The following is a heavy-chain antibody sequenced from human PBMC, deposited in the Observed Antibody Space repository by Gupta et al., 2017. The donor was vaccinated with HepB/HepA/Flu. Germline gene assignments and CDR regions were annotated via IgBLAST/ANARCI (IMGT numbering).Heavy chain of an antibody. D-gene: IGHD2-21*02. Sequence: QVQLQESGPGLVKPSQTLSLTCTVSGGPISSGGYYWSWIRQHPGKGLEWFGYIYYSGSTYYNPSLKSRVTIAVDTSKNQFSLKLSSVTAADTAVYYCARAGIEGYCGGDCYSGVDYWGQGTLVTVSS. CDR2: IYYSGST. CDR1: GGPISSGGYY. J-gene: IGHJ4*02. CDR3: ARAGIEGYCGGDCYSGVDY. V-gene: IGHV4-31*03.